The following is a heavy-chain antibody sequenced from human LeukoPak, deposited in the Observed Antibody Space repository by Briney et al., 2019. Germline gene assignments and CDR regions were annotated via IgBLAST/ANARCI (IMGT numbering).Heavy chain of an antibody. D-gene: IGHD6-6*01. V-gene: IGHV4-59*12. CDR2: IYYSGST. CDR3: ARGLKRSIAARPDELSDY. Sequence: PSETLSLTCTVSGGSISSYYWSWIRQPPGKGLEWIGYIYYSGSTYYNPSLKSRVTISVDTSKNQFSLKLSSVTAADTAVYYCARGLKRSIAARPDELSDYWGQGTLVTVSS. CDR1: GGSISSYY. J-gene: IGHJ4*02.